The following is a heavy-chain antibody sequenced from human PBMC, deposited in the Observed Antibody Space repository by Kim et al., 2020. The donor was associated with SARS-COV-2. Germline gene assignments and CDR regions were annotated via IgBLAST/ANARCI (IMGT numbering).Heavy chain of an antibody. D-gene: IGHD3-10*01. J-gene: IGHJ4*02. Sequence: ASVKVSCKASGYIFTNYYMHWVRQAPGQGLEWMGLINPSGTNPNCAQKFQDRVIVTRDTSTSTVYMEMSSLRSEDTAVYYCAREQQGSGGLEYGGQGTLVTVSS. CDR3: AREQQGSGGLEY. CDR1: GYIFTNYY. V-gene: IGHV1-46*01. CDR2: INPSGTNP.